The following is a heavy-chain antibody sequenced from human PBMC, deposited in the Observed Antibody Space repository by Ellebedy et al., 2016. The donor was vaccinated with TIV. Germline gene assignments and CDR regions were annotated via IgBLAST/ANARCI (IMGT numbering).Heavy chain of an antibody. D-gene: IGHD6-13*01. CDR1: GFTFRSYG. V-gene: IGHV3-30*02. Sequence: GESLKISCAASGFTFRSYGMHWVRQAPGKGLYWVAFIRFDGSSQYYADSVQGRFTISRDSSKNTLSLHMSSLRGEDTAVYYCAKDWGAAAGTFLDYWGQGTLVTVSS. J-gene: IGHJ4*02. CDR2: IRFDGSSQ. CDR3: AKDWGAAAGTFLDY.